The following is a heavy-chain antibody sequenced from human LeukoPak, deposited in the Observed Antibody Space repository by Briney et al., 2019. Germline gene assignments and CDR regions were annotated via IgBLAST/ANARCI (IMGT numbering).Heavy chain of an antibody. CDR2: IKSDGSST. J-gene: IGHJ5*02. Sequence: GESLTLSCAASGFNFSPYWMHWVRQAPGKGLVWVSRIKSDGSSTDYADSEKGRFTISRDNAKRTLYLQMNRLSAEDTAVYYCARGPSASGSYGGFVPWGQGPLVSVSS. V-gene: IGHV3-74*01. D-gene: IGHD3-10*01. CDR3: ARGPSASGSYGGFVP. CDR1: GFNFSPYW.